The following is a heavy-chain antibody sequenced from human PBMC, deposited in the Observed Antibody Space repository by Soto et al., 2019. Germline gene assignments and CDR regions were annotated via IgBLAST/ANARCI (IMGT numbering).Heavy chain of an antibody. D-gene: IGHD5-18*01. CDR3: ARVLSSGYSYGYFSSPYYYYGMDV. J-gene: IGHJ6*02. CDR2: IYYSGST. Sequence: SETLSLTCTVSGGSISSYYWSWIRQPPGKGLEWIGYIYYSGSTHYNPSLKSRVTISVDTSKNQFSLKLSSVTAADTAVYYCARVLSSGYSYGYFSSPYYYYGMDVWGQGTTVTVSS. CDR1: GGSISSYY. V-gene: IGHV4-59*01.